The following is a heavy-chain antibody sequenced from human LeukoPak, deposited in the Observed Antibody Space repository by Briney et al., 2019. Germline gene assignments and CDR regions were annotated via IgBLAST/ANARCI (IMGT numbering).Heavy chain of an antibody. CDR2: ISGSGGGT. CDR1: GFTLSSDA. Sequence: PGGSLRLSCAASGFTLSSDAMSWVRQAPGKGLEWVSAISGSGGGTYYADSVKGRFTISRDNSKNPLYLQMNSLRAEDTAVYYCAKLYDSSGYYDDYWGQGTLVTVSS. V-gene: IGHV3-23*01. CDR3: AKLYDSSGYYDDY. D-gene: IGHD3-22*01. J-gene: IGHJ4*02.